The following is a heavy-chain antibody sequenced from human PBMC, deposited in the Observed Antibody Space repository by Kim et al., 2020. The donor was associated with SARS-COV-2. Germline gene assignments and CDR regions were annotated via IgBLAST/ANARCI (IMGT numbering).Heavy chain of an antibody. CDR1: GGTFSSYA. Sequence: SVKVSCKASGGTFSSYAISWVRQAPGQGLEWMGGIIPIFGTANYAQKFQGRVTITADESTSTAYMELSSLRSEDTAVYYCARDPKRNTGYSSGWYVDYYGMDVWGQGTTVTVSS. J-gene: IGHJ6*02. CDR3: ARDPKRNTGYSSGWYVDYYGMDV. D-gene: IGHD6-19*01. CDR2: IIPIFGTA. V-gene: IGHV1-69*13.